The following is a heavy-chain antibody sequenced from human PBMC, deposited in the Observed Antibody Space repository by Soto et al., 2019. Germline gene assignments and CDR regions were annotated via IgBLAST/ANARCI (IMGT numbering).Heavy chain of an antibody. CDR2: IYYSGST. J-gene: IGHJ4*02. D-gene: IGHD1-1*01. Sequence: PSETLSLTCTVSGGSISSYYWSWIRQPPGKGLEWIGYIYYSGSTNYNPSLKSRVTISVYTSKNQFSLELSSVTAADTAVYYCARRGMGRQELDYWGQGTLVTVSS. CDR1: GGSISSYY. CDR3: ARRGMGRQELDY. V-gene: IGHV4-59*01.